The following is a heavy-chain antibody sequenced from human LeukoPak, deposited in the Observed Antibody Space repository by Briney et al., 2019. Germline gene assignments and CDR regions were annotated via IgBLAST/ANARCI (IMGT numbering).Heavy chain of an antibody. D-gene: IGHD2-2*01. V-gene: IGHV4-4*07. J-gene: IGHJ5*02. CDR2: IYTSGST. CDR3: ARHDRSSTSCYGWFDP. Sequence: SETLSLTCTVPGGSISSYYWSWIRQPAGKGLEWIGRIYTSGSTNYNPSLKSRVTISVDTSKNQFSLKLSSVTAADTAVYYCARHDRSSTSCYGWFDPWGQGTLVTVSS. CDR1: GGSISSYY.